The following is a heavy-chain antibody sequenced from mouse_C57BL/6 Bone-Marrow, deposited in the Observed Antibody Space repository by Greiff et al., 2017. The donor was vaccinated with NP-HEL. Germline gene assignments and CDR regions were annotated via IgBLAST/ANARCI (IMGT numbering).Heavy chain of an antibody. CDR3: VLGRGWFAY. CDR2: IRSKSSNYAT. Sequence: EVQVESGGGLVQPKGSLKLSCAASGFTFNTYAMHWVRQAPGKGLEWVARIRSKSSNYATYYADSVKDRFTISRDDSQSMLYLQMNNLKTEDTAMYYCVLGRGWFAYWGQGTLVTVSA. J-gene: IGHJ3*01. V-gene: IGHV10-3*01. D-gene: IGHD4-1*01. CDR1: GFTFNTYA.